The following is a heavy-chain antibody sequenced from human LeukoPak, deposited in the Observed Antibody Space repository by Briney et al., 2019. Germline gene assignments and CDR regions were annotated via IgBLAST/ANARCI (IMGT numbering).Heavy chain of an antibody. CDR3: ARDLRALGYCSGGSCYMLDY. V-gene: IGHV3-11*04. CDR1: GFTFSDYY. Sequence: GGSLRLSCAASGFTFSDYYMSWIRQAPGKGLEWVSYISSSGSTIYYADSVKGRFTISRDNAKNSLYLQMNSLRAEDTAVCYCARDLRALGYCSGGSCYMLDYWGQGTLVTVSS. CDR2: ISSSGSTI. J-gene: IGHJ4*02. D-gene: IGHD2-15*01.